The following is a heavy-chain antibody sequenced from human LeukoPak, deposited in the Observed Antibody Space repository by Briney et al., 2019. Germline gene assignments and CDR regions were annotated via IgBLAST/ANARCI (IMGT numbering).Heavy chain of an antibody. Sequence: GGSLRLSCAASGFTFSSYEMNWVRQAPGKGLDWVSYISSSGSTIYYADSVKGRFTISRDNAKNSLYLQMNSLRAEDTAVYYCAKNRMTDGLFWGQGTLVTVSS. J-gene: IGHJ4*02. CDR1: GFTFSSYE. V-gene: IGHV3-48*03. CDR3: AKNRMTDGLF. CDR2: ISSSGSTI. D-gene: IGHD3-9*01.